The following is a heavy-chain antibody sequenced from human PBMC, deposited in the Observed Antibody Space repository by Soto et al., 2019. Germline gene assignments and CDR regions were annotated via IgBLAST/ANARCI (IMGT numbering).Heavy chain of an antibody. Sequence: GGSLRLSCAAPGFTFSSYGMHWVRQAPGKGLEWVAVIWYDGSNKYYADSVKGRFTISRDNSKNTLYLQMNSLRAEDTAVYYCARDPGKMYNWNYFDYWGQGTLVTVSS. V-gene: IGHV3-33*08. J-gene: IGHJ4*02. CDR2: IWYDGSNK. CDR3: ARDPGKMYNWNYFDY. D-gene: IGHD1-20*01. CDR1: GFTFSSYG.